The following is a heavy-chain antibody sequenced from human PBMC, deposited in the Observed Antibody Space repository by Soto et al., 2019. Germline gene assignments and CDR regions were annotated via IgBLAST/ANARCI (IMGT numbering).Heavy chain of an antibody. V-gene: IGHV1-2*02. D-gene: IGHD2-8*01. CDR1: GYTFTGYY. CDR2: INPNSGGT. CDR3: ARDGADIVIMVYANWLDP. Sequence: GASVKVSCKASGYTFTGYYMHWVRQAPGQGLEWMGWINPNSGGTNYAQKFQGRVTMTRDTSISTAYMELSRLRSDDTAVYYCARDGADIVIMVYANWLDPWGQGTLVTVSS. J-gene: IGHJ5*02.